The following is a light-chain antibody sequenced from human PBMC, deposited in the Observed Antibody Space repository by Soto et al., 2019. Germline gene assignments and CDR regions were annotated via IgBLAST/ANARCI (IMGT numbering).Light chain of an antibody. CDR2: DVS. V-gene: IGLV2-11*01. CDR3: CSYAGNSTYV. Sequence: QSALAQPRSVSGSPGQSVTISCTGTSSDVGGYNYVSWYQQHPYKAPKLMIYDVSKRPSGVPDRFSGSKSGNTTSLTISGLQAEDEADYYCCSYAGNSTYVFGSGTKVTDL. CDR1: SSDVGGYNY. J-gene: IGLJ1*01.